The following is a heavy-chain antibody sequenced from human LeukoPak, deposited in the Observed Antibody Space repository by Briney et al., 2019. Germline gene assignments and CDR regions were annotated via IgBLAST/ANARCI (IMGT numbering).Heavy chain of an antibody. CDR2: ISNSAGNV. J-gene: IGHJ4*02. CDR1: GFTFSSYA. V-gene: IGHV3-23*01. D-gene: IGHD4-17*01. Sequence: GGSLRLSCVASGFTFSSYAMSWVRKTPGKGLEWVSVISNSAGNVYYADSVKGRFTISRDNSKNTLYLQTNSLRAEDTAVYYCAKDLHVRSSSTVTTGGVDSWGQGTLVTVSS. CDR3: AKDLHVRSSSTVTTGGVDS.